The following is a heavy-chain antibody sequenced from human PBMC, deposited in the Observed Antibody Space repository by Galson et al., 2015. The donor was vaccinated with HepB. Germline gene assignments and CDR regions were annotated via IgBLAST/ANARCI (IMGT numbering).Heavy chain of an antibody. CDR2: IWYDGSNK. CDR1: RFTFNSYG. Sequence: SLRLSCAASRFTFNSYGMHWVRQAPGKGLEWVALIWYDGSNKYYADSVKGRFTISRDNSKNTLYLQMNSLRAEDTAVYYCAREKGPHYYFDYWGQGTLVTVSS. V-gene: IGHV3-33*01. J-gene: IGHJ4*02. CDR3: AREKGPHYYFDY.